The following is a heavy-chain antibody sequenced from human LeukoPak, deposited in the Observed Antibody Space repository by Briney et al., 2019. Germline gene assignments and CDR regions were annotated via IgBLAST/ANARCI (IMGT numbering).Heavy chain of an antibody. CDR3: ARDRRVDYGSGSYYGNDY. V-gene: IGHV3-48*03. Sequence: GGSLRLSCAASGFTFSSYEMNWVRQAPGKGLEWVSYISSSGSTIYYANSVKGRFTISRDNANNSLYLQMNSLRAEDTAVYYCARDRRVDYGSGSYYGNDYWGQGTLVTVSS. D-gene: IGHD3-10*01. CDR1: GFTFSSYE. J-gene: IGHJ4*02. CDR2: ISSSGSTI.